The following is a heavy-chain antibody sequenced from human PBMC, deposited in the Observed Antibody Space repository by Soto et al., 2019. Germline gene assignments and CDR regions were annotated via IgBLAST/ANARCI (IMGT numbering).Heavy chain of an antibody. D-gene: IGHD6-6*01. CDR3: ARGPSIAARLNMDS. V-gene: IGHV3-30-3*01. CDR2: ISNDGSNK. Sequence: GGSLRLSCPASGFTFSIYAMHWVRQAPGKGLEWMAVISNDGSNKYYADSVKGRFTISRDNSKNTLYLQMNSLRAEDTAVYYCARGPSIAARLNMDSWGQGTLVTVSS. CDR1: GFTFSIYA. J-gene: IGHJ4*02.